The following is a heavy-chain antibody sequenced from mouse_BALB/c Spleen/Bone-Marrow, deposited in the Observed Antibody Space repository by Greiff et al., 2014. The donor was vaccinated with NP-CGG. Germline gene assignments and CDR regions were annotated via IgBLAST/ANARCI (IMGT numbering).Heavy chain of an antibody. Sequence: QVQLQQSAAELARPGASVKMSCKASGYTFTSYTMHWVKQRPGQGLEWIGFINPSSGYTDYNQKFKNKTTLTADKSSSTAYMQLSSLTSEDSAVYYRARLGGTHAMDYWGQGTSVTVSS. CDR2: INPSSGYT. CDR3: ARLGGTHAMDY. J-gene: IGHJ4*01. V-gene: IGHV1-4*02. CDR1: GYTFTSYT. D-gene: IGHD3-3*01.